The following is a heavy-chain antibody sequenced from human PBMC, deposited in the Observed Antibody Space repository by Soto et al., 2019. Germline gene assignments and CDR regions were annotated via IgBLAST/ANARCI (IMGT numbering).Heavy chain of an antibody. Sequence: QVQLVQSGAEVKKPGASVKVSCKASGYTFTSYGISWVRQAPGQGLEWMGWISAYNGNTNYAQKLQGRVTMTTDTSTSTAYMELSSLRSDDTAVYYCARVDRQDIVVVVAATPFDYWGQGTLVTVSS. CDR1: GYTFTSYG. J-gene: IGHJ4*02. V-gene: IGHV1-18*01. CDR2: ISAYNGNT. D-gene: IGHD2-15*01. CDR3: ARVDRQDIVVVVAATPFDY.